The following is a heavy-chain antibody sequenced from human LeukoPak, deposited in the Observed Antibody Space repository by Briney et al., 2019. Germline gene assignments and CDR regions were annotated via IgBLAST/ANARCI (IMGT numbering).Heavy chain of an antibody. V-gene: IGHV3-53*01. Sequence: GGSLRLSCAASGFPVRSHYMSWVRQAPGKGPEWVSIIYAGGSTYYTDSVKGRFIISRDNSKNTLYLQMNSLRVEDTAVYYCARSWRAQYDDYVSFDYWGQGNLVTVSP. J-gene: IGHJ4*02. D-gene: IGHD4-17*01. CDR3: ARSWRAQYDDYVSFDY. CDR1: GFPVRSHY. CDR2: IYAGGST.